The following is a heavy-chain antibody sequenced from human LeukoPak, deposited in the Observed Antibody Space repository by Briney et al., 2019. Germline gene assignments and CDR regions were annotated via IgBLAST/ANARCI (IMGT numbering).Heavy chain of an antibody. D-gene: IGHD3-22*01. V-gene: IGHV1-69*04. CDR3: ARGVGDSSGYGYWFDP. Sequence: SVKVSCKASGGTFSSYAISWVRQAPGQGLEWMGRIIPILGIANYAQKFQGRVTITADKSTSTAYMELSSLRSEDTAVYYCARGVGDSSGYGYWFDPWGQGTLVTVSS. CDR2: IIPILGIA. CDR1: GGTFSSYA. J-gene: IGHJ5*02.